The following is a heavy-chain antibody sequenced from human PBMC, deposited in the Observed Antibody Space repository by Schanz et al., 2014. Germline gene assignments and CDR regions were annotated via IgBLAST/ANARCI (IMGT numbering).Heavy chain of an antibody. D-gene: IGHD5-12*01. J-gene: IGHJ5*02. CDR3: ARGDISGYNGGLMDT. Sequence: QVQLQESGPGLVKPSGTLSLTCAVSGDSITSNRWWSWVRQPPGKGLEWIGGIYHSGRTNYDPSLKSRVTISRDNSNNQLSLKVSSVTAADTAIYYCARGDISGYNGGLMDTWGQGTLVTVSS. CDR1: GDSITSNRW. V-gene: IGHV4-4*02. CDR2: IYHSGRT.